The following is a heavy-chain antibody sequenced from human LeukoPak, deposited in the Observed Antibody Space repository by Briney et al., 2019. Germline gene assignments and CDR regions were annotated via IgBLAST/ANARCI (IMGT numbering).Heavy chain of an antibody. J-gene: IGHJ4*02. CDR2: IIPIFGTA. CDR3: ARPRRYSSSEFDY. CDR1: GGTFSSYA. Sequence: SVKVSCKASGGTFSSYAISWVRQAPGQGLEWMGGIIPIFGTANYAQKFQGRVTITADESTSTAYMELSSLRSEDTAVYYCARPRRYSSSEFDYWGQGTLVTVSS. D-gene: IGHD6-6*01. V-gene: IGHV1-69*13.